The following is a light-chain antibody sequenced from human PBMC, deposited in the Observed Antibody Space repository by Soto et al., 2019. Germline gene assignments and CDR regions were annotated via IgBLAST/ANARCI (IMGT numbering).Light chain of an antibody. V-gene: IGKV3-20*01. J-gene: IGKJ5*01. CDR1: QSVSSSY. CDR2: GAS. Sequence: DIVLTQSPGNLALAPGERATLSCRSSQSVSSSYLAWYQQKPGQAHRLLISGASSRATGIPDRFSGSGSGTDFTLTISRLEPEDFAVYYCQQYGSSPSTFGQGTRLEMK. CDR3: QQYGSSPST.